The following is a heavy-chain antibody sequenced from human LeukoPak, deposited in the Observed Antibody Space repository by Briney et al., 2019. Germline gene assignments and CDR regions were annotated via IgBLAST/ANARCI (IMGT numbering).Heavy chain of an antibody. Sequence: PGGPLRLSCAASGFTFSSYGMHWVRQAPGEGLEWVAVIWYDGSNKYYADSVKGRFTISRDNSKNTLYLQMNSLRAEDTAVYYCARGYDFWSGYPYYFDYWGQGTLVTVSS. CDR1: GFTFSSYG. D-gene: IGHD3-3*01. J-gene: IGHJ4*02. CDR3: ARGYDFWSGYPYYFDY. CDR2: IWYDGSNK. V-gene: IGHV3-33*01.